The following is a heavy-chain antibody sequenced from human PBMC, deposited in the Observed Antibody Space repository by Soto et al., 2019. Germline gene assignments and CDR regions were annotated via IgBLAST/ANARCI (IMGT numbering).Heavy chain of an antibody. V-gene: IGHV3-7*04. D-gene: IGHD2-2*01. J-gene: IGHJ4*02. Sequence: EVQLVESGGNLVQPGGSLRFSCVASGFTFSSYWMTWVRQAPGKGLEWVGNIKQDGGEKNYVDSVKGRFTISRYNAKNSVYMQMNSLRAEDTAVYYCAREIVVARGASYFDYWGPGILVTVSS. CDR1: GFTFSSYW. CDR3: AREIVVARGASYFDY. CDR2: IKQDGGEK.